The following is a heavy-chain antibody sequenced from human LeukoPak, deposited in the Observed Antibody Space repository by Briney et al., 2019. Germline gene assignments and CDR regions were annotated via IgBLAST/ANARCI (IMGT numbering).Heavy chain of an antibody. CDR3: ARSPIVRFYDSRGQFDP. CDR1: GYTFSGYY. CDR2: INPNTGGT. J-gene: IGHJ5*02. Sequence: ASVKVSCKASGYTFSGYYMQWVRQAPGQGLEWMGWINPNTGGTGYAQKFQGRVTMTRDTSITTAYMELRGLGSGDTAVYYCARSPIVRFYDSRGQFDPWGQGTLVTVSS. V-gene: IGHV1-2*02. D-gene: IGHD3-3*01.